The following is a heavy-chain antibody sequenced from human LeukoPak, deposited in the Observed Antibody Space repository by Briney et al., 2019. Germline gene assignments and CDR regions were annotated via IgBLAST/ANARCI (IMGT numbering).Heavy chain of an antibody. CDR3: AELGITMIGGV. Sequence: GSLRLSCAASGFTFSSYEMNWVRQAPGKGLEGVSYISSSGSIIYYADSVKGRFTISRENAKNSLYLQMNSLRAEDTAVYYCAELGITMIGGVWGKGTTVTISS. D-gene: IGHD3-10*02. V-gene: IGHV3-48*03. J-gene: IGHJ6*04. CDR2: ISSSGSII. CDR1: GFTFSSYE.